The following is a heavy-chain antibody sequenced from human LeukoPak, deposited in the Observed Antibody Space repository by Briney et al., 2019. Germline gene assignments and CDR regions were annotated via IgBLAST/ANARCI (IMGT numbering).Heavy chain of an antibody. CDR2: INHSGST. D-gene: IGHD3-16*02. CDR3: ARHIGGGIEDMDV. J-gene: IGHJ6*03. CDR1: GGSFSGYY. V-gene: IGHV4-34*01. Sequence: KPSETLSLTCAVYGGSFSGYYWSWIRQPPGKGLEWIGEINHSGSTNYNPSLKSRVTISVDTSKNQFSLKLSSVTAADTAVYYCARHIGGGIEDMDVWGKGTKVTVSS.